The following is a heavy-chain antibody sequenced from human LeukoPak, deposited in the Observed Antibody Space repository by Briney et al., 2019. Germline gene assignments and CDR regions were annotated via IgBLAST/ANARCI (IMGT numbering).Heavy chain of an antibody. CDR3: AREKFDGGSHTTPDC. D-gene: IGHD1-26*01. CDR1: GFTFSNYG. V-gene: IGHV3-33*01. J-gene: IGHJ4*02. CDR2: IWVDGSHQ. Sequence: PGRSLRLSCAAPGFTFSNYGMHWVRQAPGKGLERVTVIWVDGSHQHYAESVRGRFTVSRDNSRNTLYLQMNSLRAQDTGVYNCAREKFDGGSHTTPDCCGQGTLVTVSS.